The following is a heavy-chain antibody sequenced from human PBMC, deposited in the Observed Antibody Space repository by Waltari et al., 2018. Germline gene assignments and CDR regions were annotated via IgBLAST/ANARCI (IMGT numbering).Heavy chain of an antibody. V-gene: IGHV4-39*01. J-gene: IGHJ6*02. Sequence: QLQLQESGPGLVKPSETLSLTGPVSGGSISSASYYWGWIRQPHGKGLGWVGSIYYSGSTYYNPSLKSRVTISVDTSKNQFSLKLSSVTAADTAVYYCARGVIPADIVATIWVGILDGMDVWGQGTTVTVSS. D-gene: IGHD5-12*01. CDR3: ARGVIPADIVATIWVGILDGMDV. CDR1: GGSISSASYY. CDR2: IYYSGST.